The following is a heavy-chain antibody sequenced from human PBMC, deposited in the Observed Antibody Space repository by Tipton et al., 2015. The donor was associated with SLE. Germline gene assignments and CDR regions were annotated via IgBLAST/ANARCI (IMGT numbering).Heavy chain of an antibody. J-gene: IGHJ4*02. CDR1: GFTFSSYA. CDR2: IYSGGST. D-gene: IGHD6-6*01. CDR3: AKDRGSSSDY. Sequence: SLRLSCAASGFTFSSYAMSWVRQAPGRGLEWASLIYSGGSTYYADSVKGRFTISGDNSKNTLYLQMNSLRAEDTAVYYCAKDRGSSSDYWGQGTLVSVSS. V-gene: IGHV3-23*03.